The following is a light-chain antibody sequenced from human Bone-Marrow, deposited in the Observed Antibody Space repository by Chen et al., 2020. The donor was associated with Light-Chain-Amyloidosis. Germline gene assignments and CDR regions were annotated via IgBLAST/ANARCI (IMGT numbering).Light chain of an antibody. CDR1: DLPTKY. Sequence: SYELTQPPSVSVSPGQTARITCSGDDLPTKYSYWYQQKPGQAPVLVIHRDTERPSGISERFSGSISGTTATLTIRGGQAEDEADYHCQSADSSGTYEVLFGGGTKLTVL. CDR3: QSADSSGTYEVL. J-gene: IGLJ2*01. CDR2: RDT. V-gene: IGLV3-25*03.